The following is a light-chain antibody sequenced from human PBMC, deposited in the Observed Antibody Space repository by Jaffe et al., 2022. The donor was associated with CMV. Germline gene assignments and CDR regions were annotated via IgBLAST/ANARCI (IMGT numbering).Light chain of an antibody. Sequence: EIVLTQSPGTLSLSPGERATLSCRASQSVSSYLAWYQQKVGQAPRLLIYGASIRATGIPDRFSGSGSGTDFTLTISRLEPEDFAVYYCQHYDSSPSVTFGGGAKVENK. CDR3: QHYDSSPSVT. J-gene: IGKJ4*01. V-gene: IGKV3-20*01. CDR1: QSVSSY. CDR2: GAS.